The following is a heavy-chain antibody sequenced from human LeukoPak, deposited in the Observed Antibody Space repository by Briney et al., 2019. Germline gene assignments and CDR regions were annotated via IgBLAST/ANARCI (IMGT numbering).Heavy chain of an antibody. V-gene: IGHV1-2*02. D-gene: IGHD3-3*01. J-gene: IGHJ4*02. CDR2: INPNSGGT. Sequence: ASVKVSCKASGYTFTGYYMHWVRQAPGQGLEWMGWINPNSGGTNYAQKFQGGVTMTRDTSISTAYMELSRLRSDDTAVYYCAREIFGVVIFDYWGQGTLVTVSS. CDR3: AREIFGVVIFDY. CDR1: GYTFTGYY.